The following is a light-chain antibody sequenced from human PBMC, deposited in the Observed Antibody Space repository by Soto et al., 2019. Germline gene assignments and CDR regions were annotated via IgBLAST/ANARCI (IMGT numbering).Light chain of an antibody. CDR2: AAS. CDR1: PPINIL. J-gene: IGKJ1*01. V-gene: IGKV1-12*01. Sequence: DIQMTQSPSSVSASVGDRVIITCRSSPPINILVAWYQQKPGKAPELLIHAASSLQSGVPPRFSGSGSGTEFTLTISSLQPEDFATYYCQQADSFPRTFGQGTKVEIK. CDR3: QQADSFPRT.